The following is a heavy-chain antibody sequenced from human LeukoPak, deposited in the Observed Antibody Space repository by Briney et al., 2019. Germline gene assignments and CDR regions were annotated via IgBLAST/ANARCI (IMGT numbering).Heavy chain of an antibody. V-gene: IGHV1-18*01. CDR3: ARGRVVPAAIFHYYYYMDV. CDR2: ISAYNGNT. Sequence: GASVKVSCKASGYTFTSYGISWVRQAPGQGLEWMGWISAYNGNTNYAQKLQGRVTMTTDTSTSTAYMELRSLRSEDTAVYYCARGRVVPAAIFHYYYYMDVWGKGTTVTVSS. D-gene: IGHD2-2*01. J-gene: IGHJ6*03. CDR1: GYTFTSYG.